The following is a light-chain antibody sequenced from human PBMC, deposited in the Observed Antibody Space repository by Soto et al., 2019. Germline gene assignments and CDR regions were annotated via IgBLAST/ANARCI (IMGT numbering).Light chain of an antibody. Sequence: EIVMTQTPLSSPVTLGHPASISCRSSPSLVHSDGNTYLSCLQQRPGQPPRLLIYKMSNRFAGVPDRFTGSGAGTEFTPKISRVAAEDVGTYYCMQETQFPFTFGGGTKGDI. CDR1: PSLVHSDGNTY. CDR3: MQETQFPFT. CDR2: KMS. J-gene: IGKJ4*02. V-gene: IGKV2-24*01.